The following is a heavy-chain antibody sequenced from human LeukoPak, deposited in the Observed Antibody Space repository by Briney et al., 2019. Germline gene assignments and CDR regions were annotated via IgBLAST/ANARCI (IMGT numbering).Heavy chain of an antibody. D-gene: IGHD3-22*01. CDR3: AKHGSSGYYLDY. J-gene: IGHJ4*02. CDR1: GFTFSSYA. V-gene: IGHV3-23*01. CDR2: ISGSGGST. Sequence: GGSLRLSCAASGFTFSSYAMSWVRQAPGKGLEWVSAISGSGGSTYYADSVRGRFTISRDNSKNTLYLQMNSLRAEDTAVYYCAKHGSSGYYLDYWGQGTLVTVSS.